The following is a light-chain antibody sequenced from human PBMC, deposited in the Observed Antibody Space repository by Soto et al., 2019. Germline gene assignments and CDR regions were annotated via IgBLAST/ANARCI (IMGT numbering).Light chain of an antibody. J-gene: IGKJ1*01. CDR3: QQRSNWRTWT. CDR2: DAS. V-gene: IGKV3-11*01. Sequence: EIVLTQSPATLSLSPGERATLSCRASQSVSSYLAWYQQKPGQAPRLLIYDASNRATGIPARFSGSGSGTDFTLTISSLEPEDFAVYYCQQRSNWRTWTVGQGTKVDIK. CDR1: QSVSSY.